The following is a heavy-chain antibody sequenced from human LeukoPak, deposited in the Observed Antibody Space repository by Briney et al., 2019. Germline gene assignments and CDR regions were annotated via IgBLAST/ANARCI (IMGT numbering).Heavy chain of an antibody. V-gene: IGHV4-34*01. J-gene: IGHJ6*03. CDR2: ITHSGST. CDR3: ASLTTVRYYYYYMDV. Sequence: SETLSLTCAVYGGSFSGYYWSWIRQPPGKGLEWIGEITHSGSTNYNPSLKSRVTISVDTSKNQFSLKLSSVTAADTAVYYCASLTTVRYYYYYMDVWGKGTTVTVSS. D-gene: IGHD4-17*01. CDR1: GGSFSGYY.